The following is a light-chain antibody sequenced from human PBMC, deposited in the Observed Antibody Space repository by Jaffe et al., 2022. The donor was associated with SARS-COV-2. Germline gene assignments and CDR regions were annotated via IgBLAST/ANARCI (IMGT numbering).Light chain of an antibody. Sequence: DIQMTQSPSSLSASVGDRVTITCRASQSISSYLDWYQQRPGKAPKLLIYAASSLQSGVPSRFSGSGSGTDFTLTINSLQPEDFATYYCQQGYSIPWTFGQGTKVEIK. CDR1: QSISSY. J-gene: IGKJ1*01. CDR2: AAS. CDR3: QQGYSIPWT. V-gene: IGKV1-39*01.